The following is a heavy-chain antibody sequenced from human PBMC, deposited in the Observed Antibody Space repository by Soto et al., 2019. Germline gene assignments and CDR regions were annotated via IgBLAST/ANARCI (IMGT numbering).Heavy chain of an antibody. CDR1: GGTFSSYT. CDR2: IIPILGIA. J-gene: IGHJ4*02. V-gene: IGHV1-69*04. D-gene: IGHD3-10*01. Sequence: SVKVSCKASGGTFSSYTISWVRQAPGQGLEWMGRIIPILGIANYAQKFQGRVTITADKSTSTAYMELSSLRSEDTAVYYCARDIHGSGSHPDYWGQGTLVTVS. CDR3: ARDIHGSGSHPDY.